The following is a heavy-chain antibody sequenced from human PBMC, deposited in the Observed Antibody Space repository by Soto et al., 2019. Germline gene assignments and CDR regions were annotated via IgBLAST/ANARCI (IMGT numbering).Heavy chain of an antibody. CDR3: ARVSRGIAAAGTGWCDP. CDR1: GYTFTSYA. CDR2: INAGNGNT. D-gene: IGHD6-13*01. Sequence: GASVTVFCKASGYTFTSYAMHWVRQAPGQRLEWMGWINAGNGNTKYSQKFQGRVTITRDTSASTAYMELSSLRSEDTAVYYCARVSRGIAAAGTGWCDPWGQGTMGTVSA. J-gene: IGHJ5*02. V-gene: IGHV1-3*01.